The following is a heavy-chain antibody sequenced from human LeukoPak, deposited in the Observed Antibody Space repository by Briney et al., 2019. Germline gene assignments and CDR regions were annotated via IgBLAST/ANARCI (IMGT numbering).Heavy chain of an antibody. Sequence: GASVKVSCRASGGTFSSYAISWVRQAPGQGLEWMGGIIPIFGTANYAQKFQGRVTITTDESTSTAYMELNSLRAEDTAVYYCAREKDILTGFHNPYFDYWGQGTLVTVSS. V-gene: IGHV1-69*05. CDR1: GGTFSSYA. J-gene: IGHJ4*02. D-gene: IGHD3-9*01. CDR3: AREKDILTGFHNPYFDY. CDR2: IIPIFGTA.